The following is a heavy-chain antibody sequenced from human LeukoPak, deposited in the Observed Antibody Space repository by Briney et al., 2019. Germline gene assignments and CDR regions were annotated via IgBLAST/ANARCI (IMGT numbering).Heavy chain of an antibody. CDR1: GFTFSSYG. CDR3: ARKAGYYYGSGDY. V-gene: IGHV3-23*01. J-gene: IGHJ4*02. CDR2: IGGSGGST. D-gene: IGHD3-10*01. Sequence: GGSLRLSCAASGFTFSSYGMSWVRQAPGKGLEWVSSIGGSGGSTSYADSVKGRFTISRDNSKNTLYLQMNSLRAEDTAVYYCARKAGYYYGSGDYWGQGTLVTVSS.